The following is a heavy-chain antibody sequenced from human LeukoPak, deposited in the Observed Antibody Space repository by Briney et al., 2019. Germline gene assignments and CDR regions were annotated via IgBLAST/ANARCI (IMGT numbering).Heavy chain of an antibody. J-gene: IGHJ4*02. V-gene: IGHV3-74*01. CDR2: IKSDGSST. Sequence: PGGSLRLSCAASGFTLSSYWMQWVRQAPGKGLVWVSRIKSDGSSTSYADSVKGRFTISRDNAKNTLYLQMNSLRAEDTAVYYCARGSYYYDSSGYSPGAYWGQGTLVTVSS. D-gene: IGHD3-22*01. CDR3: ARGSYYYDSSGYSPGAY. CDR1: GFTLSSYW.